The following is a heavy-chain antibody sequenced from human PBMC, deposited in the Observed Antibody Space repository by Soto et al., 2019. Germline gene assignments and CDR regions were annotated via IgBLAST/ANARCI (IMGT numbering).Heavy chain of an antibody. CDR2: INAGNGNT. V-gene: IGHV1-3*01. D-gene: IGHD3-10*01. CDR1: GYTFTSYA. CDR3: ASRSREYGSVYYYYGMDV. J-gene: IGHJ6*02. Sequence: ASVKVSCKASGYTFTSYAMHWVRQAPGQRLEWMGWINAGNGNTKYSQKFQGRVTITRDTSASTAYMELSSLRSEDTAVYYCASRSREYGSVYYYYGMDVWGQGITVTVSS.